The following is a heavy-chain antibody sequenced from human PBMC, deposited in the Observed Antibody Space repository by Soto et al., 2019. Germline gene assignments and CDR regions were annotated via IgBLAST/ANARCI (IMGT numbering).Heavy chain of an antibody. CDR3: ARDLGYCSGGSCPDFDY. J-gene: IGHJ4*02. CDR1: GYTFTGYG. Sequence: ASVKVSCKASGYTFTGYGISWVRQAPGQGLEWMGWISAYNGNTNYAQKLQGRVTMTTDTSTSTAYMELRSLRSDDTAVYYCARDLGYCSGGSCPDFDYWGQGTLVTVSS. CDR2: ISAYNGNT. V-gene: IGHV1-18*01. D-gene: IGHD2-15*01.